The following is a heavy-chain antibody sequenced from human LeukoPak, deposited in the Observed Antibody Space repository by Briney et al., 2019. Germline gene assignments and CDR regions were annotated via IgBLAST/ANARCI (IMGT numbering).Heavy chain of an antibody. V-gene: IGHV3-64*01. CDR2: ISSNGGST. J-gene: IGHJ4*02. D-gene: IGHD3-10*01. CDR3: ARGRRTTLLWSGELSGSPLDY. CDR1: GFTFSSYA. Sequence: GGSLRLSCAASGFTFSSYAMHWVRQAPGKGLEYVSAISSNGGSTYYANSVKGRFTISRDNSKNTLYLQMGSLRAEDMAVYYCARGRRTTLLWSGELSGSPLDYWGQGTLVTVSS.